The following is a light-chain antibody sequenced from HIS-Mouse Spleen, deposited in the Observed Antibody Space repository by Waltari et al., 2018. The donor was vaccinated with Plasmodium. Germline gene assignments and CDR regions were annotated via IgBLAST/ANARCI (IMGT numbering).Light chain of an antibody. V-gene: IGLV2-8*01. Sequence: QSALTQPPSASGSPGQSVTISCTGTSSDVGGYNHASWYQQHPGTAPKRMIYEVSKRPSGVPDRFSGSKSGNTASLTVSGLQAEDEADYYCSSYAGSNNYVFGTGTKVTVL. CDR3: SSYAGSNNYV. J-gene: IGLJ1*01. CDR1: SSDVGGYNH. CDR2: EVS.